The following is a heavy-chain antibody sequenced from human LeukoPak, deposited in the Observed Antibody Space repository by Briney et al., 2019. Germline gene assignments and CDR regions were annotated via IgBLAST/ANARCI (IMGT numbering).Heavy chain of an antibody. Sequence: SETLSLTCTVSGYSITSGYYWGWIRQPPGKGLEWIGEINHSGSTNYNPSLKNRVTISVDTSKNQFSLKLNSVTAADTAVYYCARELVGYSYGSYCYYYMDVWGKGTTVTISS. V-gene: IGHV4-38-2*02. CDR3: ARELVGYSYGSYCYYYMDV. CDR2: INHSGST. CDR1: GYSITSGYY. D-gene: IGHD5-18*01. J-gene: IGHJ6*03.